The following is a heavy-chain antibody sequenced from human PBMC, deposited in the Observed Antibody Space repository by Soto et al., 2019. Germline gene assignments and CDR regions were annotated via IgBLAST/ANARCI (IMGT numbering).Heavy chain of an antibody. V-gene: IGHV1-46*01. CDR1: GFSFSNFG. D-gene: IGHD3-3*02. CDR2: INPTGEKK. Sequence: PGGSLRLSCEASGFSFSNFGMHWVRQVPGQGLEWIGVINPTGEKKSYARRLQGRLTLTTDTSTNTVYMELSSLRSDDTAIYYCARDESAFDLIWWFDPWGPGTLVTVSS. CDR3: ARDESAFDLIWWFDP. J-gene: IGHJ5*02.